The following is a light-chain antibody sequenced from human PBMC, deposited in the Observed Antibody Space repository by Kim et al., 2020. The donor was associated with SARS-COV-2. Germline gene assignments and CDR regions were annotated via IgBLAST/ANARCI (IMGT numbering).Light chain of an antibody. CDR2: DVS. J-gene: IGLJ2*01. CDR1: NSDIDEYNY. V-gene: IGLV2-14*03. CDR3: SSYTRSSTLYVL. Sequence: SITISCNGTNSDIDEYNYVSWYQQHPGKAPKLMIYDVSNRPSGVSNRFSGSKSGNTASLTISGLQAEDEADYYCSSYTRSSTLYVLFGGGTKLTVL.